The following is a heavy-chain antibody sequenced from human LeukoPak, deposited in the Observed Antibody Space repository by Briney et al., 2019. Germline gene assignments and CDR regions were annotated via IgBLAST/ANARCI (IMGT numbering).Heavy chain of an antibody. Sequence: ASVKVSCKASGYTFTSYYMHWVRQAPGQGLEWMGIINPSGGSTSYAQKFQGRVTMTRDTSTSTVYMELSSRRSDDTAVYYCARGGTVLRPNSPYDYWGQGTLVTVSS. CDR2: INPSGGST. D-gene: IGHD4-17*01. CDR1: GYTFTSYY. V-gene: IGHV1-46*01. CDR3: ARGGTVLRPNSPYDY. J-gene: IGHJ4*02.